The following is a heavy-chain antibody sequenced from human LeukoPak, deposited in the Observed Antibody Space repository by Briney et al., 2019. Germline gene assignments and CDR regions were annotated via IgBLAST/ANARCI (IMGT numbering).Heavy chain of an antibody. Sequence: SETLSLTCTVSGGSISSSSYYWGWIRQPPGKGLEWIGSVYYKGSTYYIPSLKSRVTISVDTSKNQFSLKLSSVTAADTAVYYCARLPGGYCSGGSCAGWGQGTLVTVSS. D-gene: IGHD2-15*01. CDR2: VYYKGST. CDR3: ARLPGGYCSGGSCAG. V-gene: IGHV4-39*07. CDR1: GGSISSSSYY. J-gene: IGHJ4*02.